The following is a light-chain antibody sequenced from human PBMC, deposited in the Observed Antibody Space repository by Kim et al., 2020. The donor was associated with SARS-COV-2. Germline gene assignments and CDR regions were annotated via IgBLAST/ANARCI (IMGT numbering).Light chain of an antibody. V-gene: IGKV3-15*01. J-gene: IGKJ5*01. CDR2: GAS. Sequence: SPGERATLSCRASQSVSSNLAWYQQKPGQAPRLLIYGASTRATGIPARFSGSGSGTEFTLTISSLQSEDFAVYYCQQYSNWPPITFGQGTRLAIK. CDR3: QQYSNWPPIT. CDR1: QSVSSN.